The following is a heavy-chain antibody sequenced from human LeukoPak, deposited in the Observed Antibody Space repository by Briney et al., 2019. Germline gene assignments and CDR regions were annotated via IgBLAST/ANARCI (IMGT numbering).Heavy chain of an antibody. V-gene: IGHV3-23*01. J-gene: IGHJ4*02. CDR3: AKDSDPYGSAEGVFHY. CDR2: ISDSGDSP. CDR1: GFTFSNYA. D-gene: IGHD3-10*01. Sequence: GGSLRLSCAASGFTFSNYAMSWVRQAPGKGLEWVSFISDSGDSPYFTDSVKGRFTISRDNSKNTLYLQMNSLSPEDTAVYYCAKDSDPYGSAEGVFHYWGQGTLVTVSS.